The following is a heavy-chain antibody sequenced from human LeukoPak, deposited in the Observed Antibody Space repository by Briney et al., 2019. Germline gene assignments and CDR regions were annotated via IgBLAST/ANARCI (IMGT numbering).Heavy chain of an antibody. Sequence: ASVKVSCKASGYTFTSYGISWVRQAPGQGLEWLGWISAYSGRTNYAQKVQGRVAMTTDTSTSTAYMELRSLRFDDTAIYYCARETRHSGGVFDYWGQGTLVTVSS. D-gene: IGHD6-19*01. V-gene: IGHV1-18*01. J-gene: IGHJ4*02. CDR2: ISAYSGRT. CDR1: GYTFTSYG. CDR3: ARETRHSGGVFDY.